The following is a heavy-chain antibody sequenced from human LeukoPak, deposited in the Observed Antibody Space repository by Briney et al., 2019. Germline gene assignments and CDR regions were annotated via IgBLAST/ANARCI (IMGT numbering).Heavy chain of an antibody. V-gene: IGHV4-61*01. CDR2: IYYSGST. J-gene: IGHJ4*02. CDR1: GGSVSSGSYY. CDR3: ARGSWIQSSPAIYYFDY. D-gene: IGHD5-18*01. Sequence: SETLSLTCTVSGGSVSSGSYYWSWIRQPPGKGLEWIGYIYYSGSTNYNPSLKSRVTISVDTSKNQFSLKLSSVTAADTAVYYCARGSWIQSSPAIYYFDYWGQGTLVTVSS.